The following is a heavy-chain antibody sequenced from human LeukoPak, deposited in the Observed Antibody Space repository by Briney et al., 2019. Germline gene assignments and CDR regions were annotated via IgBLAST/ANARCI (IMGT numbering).Heavy chain of an antibody. D-gene: IGHD5-24*01. J-gene: IGHJ6*03. Sequence: SETLSLTCAVYGGSFSGYYWSWIRQPPGRGLEWIGEINHSGSTNYNPSLKSRVTISVDTSKNQFSLKLSSVTAADTAVYHCARGGGMGHYYYYMDVWGKGTTVTISS. CDR3: ARGGGMGHYYYYMDV. CDR1: GGSFSGYY. CDR2: INHSGST. V-gene: IGHV4-34*01.